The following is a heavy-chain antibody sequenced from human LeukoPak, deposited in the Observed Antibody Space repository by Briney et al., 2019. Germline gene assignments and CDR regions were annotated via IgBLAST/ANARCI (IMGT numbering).Heavy chain of an antibody. D-gene: IGHD2-2*01. CDR1: GFTFDDYA. V-gene: IGHV3-9*01. CDR3: VKDMVYCSSTSSCHGGFDY. Sequence: GGSLRLSCAASGFTFDDYAMHWVRQVPGKGLEWVSGISWNSDTIGYADSVKGRFTISRDNAKNSLYLQMNSLRDEDTALYYCVKDMVYCSSTSSCHGGFDYWGQGTLVTVSS. CDR2: ISWNSDTI. J-gene: IGHJ4*02.